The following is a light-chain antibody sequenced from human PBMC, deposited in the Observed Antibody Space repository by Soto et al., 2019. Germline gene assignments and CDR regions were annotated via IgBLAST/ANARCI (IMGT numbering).Light chain of an antibody. J-gene: IGKJ1*01. V-gene: IGKV3D-15*01. CDR3: QQYNSWPPWT. CDR1: QSVSSN. Sequence: TQSPAPLSLSPGDRATITCRASQSVSSNLAWYQQKPGQAPRLLIYDASTRATGIPARFSGSGSGTEFTLTISSLQSEDFAVYYCQQYNSWPPWTFGQGTKVDIK. CDR2: DAS.